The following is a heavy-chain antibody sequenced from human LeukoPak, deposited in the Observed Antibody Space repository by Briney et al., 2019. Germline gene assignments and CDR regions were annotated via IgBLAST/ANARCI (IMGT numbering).Heavy chain of an antibody. CDR3: AKDLSPVTSSDAHYYYYYGMDV. CDR1: GFTFSSYG. D-gene: IGHD4-17*01. CDR2: ISYDGSNK. V-gene: IGHV3-30*18. Sequence: GGSLRLSCAASGFTFSSYGMHWVRQAPGKGLEWVAVISYDGSNKYYADFVKGRFTISRDNSKNTLYLQMNSLRAEDTAVYYCAKDLSPVTSSDAHYYYYYGMDVWGKGTTVTVSS. J-gene: IGHJ6*04.